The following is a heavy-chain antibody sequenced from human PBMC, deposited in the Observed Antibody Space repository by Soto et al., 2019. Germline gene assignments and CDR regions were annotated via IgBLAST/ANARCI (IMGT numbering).Heavy chain of an antibody. V-gene: IGHV4-59*11. CDR3: ARDPSSGLLYESFDT. CDR1: GASISRHY. D-gene: IGHD3-22*01. J-gene: IGHJ3*02. Sequence: QVQLQQSGPGLVRPSETLSLTCTVSGASISRHYWSWIRQPPGKGLEWIGYISYSGNTNYNPSLTSRVTISVDTSKNQFSLRLRSVTPADTAVYYCARDPSSGLLYESFDTWGQGTLVTVSS. CDR2: ISYSGNT.